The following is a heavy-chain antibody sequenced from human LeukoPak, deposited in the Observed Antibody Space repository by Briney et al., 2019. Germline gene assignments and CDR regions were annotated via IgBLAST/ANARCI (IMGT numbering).Heavy chain of an antibody. Sequence: PGGSLRLSCAASGFTFSSYSMNWVRQAPGKGLEWVANVKQDGSEKYYVDSVKGRFTISRDNAKNSLYLQMNSLRAEDTAVYYCASDKMRIAAAGIYYYWGQGTLVIVSS. CDR3: ASDKMRIAAAGIYYY. CDR1: GFTFSSYS. J-gene: IGHJ4*02. D-gene: IGHD6-13*01. V-gene: IGHV3-7*01. CDR2: VKQDGSEK.